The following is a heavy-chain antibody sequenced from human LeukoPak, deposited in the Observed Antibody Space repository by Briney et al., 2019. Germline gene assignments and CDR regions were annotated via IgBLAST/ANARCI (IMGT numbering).Heavy chain of an antibody. D-gene: IGHD3-16*01. Sequence: SETLSLTCTVSGGSISNHFWTWIRQAPGKGLEWLGYVSKSGSTNYNPSLQSRITISVDTSKNQFFLKLTSVTAADTAVYFCARDDYGVFDAFDVWGQGTVVTVSS. J-gene: IGHJ3*01. CDR3: ARDDYGVFDAFDV. CDR1: GGSISNHF. V-gene: IGHV4-4*08. CDR2: VSKSGST.